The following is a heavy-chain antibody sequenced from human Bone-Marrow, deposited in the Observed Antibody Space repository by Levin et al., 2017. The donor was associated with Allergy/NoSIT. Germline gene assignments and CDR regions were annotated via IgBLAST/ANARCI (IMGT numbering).Heavy chain of an antibody. D-gene: IGHD5-24*01. CDR1: GFTFSSYG. V-gene: IGHV3-30*18. Sequence: GESLKISCAASGFTFSSYGMHWVRQAPGKGLEWVAVISYDGSNKYYADSVKGRFTISRDNSKNTLYLQMNSLRAEDTAVYYCAKSRWPNFDAFDIWGQGTMVTVSS. CDR2: ISYDGSNK. J-gene: IGHJ3*02. CDR3: AKSRWPNFDAFDI.